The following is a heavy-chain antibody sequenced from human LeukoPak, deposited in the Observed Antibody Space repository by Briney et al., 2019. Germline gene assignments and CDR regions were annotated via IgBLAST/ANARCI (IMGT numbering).Heavy chain of an antibody. Sequence: SETLSLTCAVYGGSFSGYYWSWIRQPPGKGLEWIGEINHSGSTNYNPSLKSRVTISVDTSKNQFSLKLSSVTAADTAVYYCARQKNSKYCSSTSCYVYYYMDVWGKGTTVTISS. D-gene: IGHD2-2*01. J-gene: IGHJ6*03. CDR3: ARQKNSKYCSSTSCYVYYYMDV. CDR1: GGSFSGYY. V-gene: IGHV4-34*01. CDR2: INHSGST.